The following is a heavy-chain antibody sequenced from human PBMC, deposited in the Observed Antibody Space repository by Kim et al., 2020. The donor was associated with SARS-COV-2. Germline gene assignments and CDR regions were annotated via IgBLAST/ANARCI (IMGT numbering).Heavy chain of an antibody. CDR1: GLTFTNYA. CDR3: AKAIDDFWTGYSYFDY. V-gene: IGHV3-23*01. Sequence: GGSLRLSCAASGLTFTNYAMSWVRQAPGRGLEWVSAISGGGGSTFYADSVKGRFTISRDNSKNTLYLQMNSLRAEDSAVYYCAKAIDDFWTGYSYFDYWGQGTLVTVSS. J-gene: IGHJ4*02. D-gene: IGHD3-3*01. CDR2: ISGGGGST.